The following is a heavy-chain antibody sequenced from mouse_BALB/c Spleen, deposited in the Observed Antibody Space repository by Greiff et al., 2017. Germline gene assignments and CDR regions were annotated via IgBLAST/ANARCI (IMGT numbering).Heavy chain of an antibody. CDR1: GYTFTSYW. CDR2: IYPGDGDT. Sequence: QVQLQQSGAELARPGASVKLSCKASGYTFTSYWMQWVKQRPGQGLEWIGAIYPGDGDTRYTQKFKGKATLTADKSSSTAYMQLSSLASEDSAVYYCARSITTVDFAYWGQGTLVTVSA. V-gene: IGHV1-87*01. CDR3: ARSITTVDFAY. D-gene: IGHD1-1*01. J-gene: IGHJ3*01.